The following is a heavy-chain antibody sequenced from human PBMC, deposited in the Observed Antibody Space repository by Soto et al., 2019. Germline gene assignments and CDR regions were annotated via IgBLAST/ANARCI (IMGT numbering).Heavy chain of an antibody. D-gene: IGHD1-1*01. J-gene: IGHJ4*02. V-gene: IGHV4-59*01. CDR2: MYFSGSP. CDR1: GGSISNYF. CDR3: VRLGSGTIDY. Sequence: SETLSLTCTVSGGSISNYFWGWVRQPPGKGLDWIGYMYFSGSPNYNPSLKSRVTILVDTPKNQFFLKVTSLTAADTAVYYCVRLGSGTIDYWGQGTLVTVS.